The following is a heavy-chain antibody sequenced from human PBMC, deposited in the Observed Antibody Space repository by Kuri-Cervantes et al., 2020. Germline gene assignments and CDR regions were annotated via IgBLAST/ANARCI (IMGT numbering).Heavy chain of an antibody. CDR3: AKGRSSGWNLHYYMDV. Sequence: GGSLRLSCAASGFTFDDYAMHWVRQAPGKGLEWVSLISWDGGSTYYADSVKGRFTISRDNSKNTLFLHMNSLTTEDTAVYYCAKGRSSGWNLHYYMDVWGRGTTVTVSS. D-gene: IGHD6-19*01. J-gene: IGHJ6*03. CDR2: ISWDGGST. V-gene: IGHV3-43D*04. CDR1: GFTFDDYA.